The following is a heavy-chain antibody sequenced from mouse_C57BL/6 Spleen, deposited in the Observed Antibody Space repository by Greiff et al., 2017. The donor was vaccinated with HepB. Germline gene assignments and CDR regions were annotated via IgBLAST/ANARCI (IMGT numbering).Heavy chain of an antibody. CDR3: ARAHYGSSSYYFDY. Sequence: EVQVVESGGGLVKPGGSLKLSCAASGFTFSSYAMSWVRQTPEKRLEWVATISDGGSYTYYPDNVKGRFTISRDNAKNNLYLQMSHLKSEDTAMYYCARAHYGSSSYYFDYWGQGTTLTVSS. CDR1: GFTFSSYA. V-gene: IGHV5-4*01. D-gene: IGHD1-1*01. J-gene: IGHJ2*01. CDR2: ISDGGSYT.